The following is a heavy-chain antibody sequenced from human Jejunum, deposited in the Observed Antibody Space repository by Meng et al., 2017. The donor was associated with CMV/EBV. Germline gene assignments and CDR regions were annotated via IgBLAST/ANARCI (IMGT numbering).Heavy chain of an antibody. CDR3: ARDRCSSTSCYISY. Sequence: SGVSVNTIDMSWVRQAPGKGLEWVSRLYSGGSAYYADSVKGRFTIYRDNTKNTLDLQMSSLRAEDTAVYYCARDRCSSTSCYISYWGQGTLVTVSS. CDR2: LYSGGSA. V-gene: IGHV3-53*05. D-gene: IGHD2-2*02. J-gene: IGHJ4*02. CDR1: GVSVNTID.